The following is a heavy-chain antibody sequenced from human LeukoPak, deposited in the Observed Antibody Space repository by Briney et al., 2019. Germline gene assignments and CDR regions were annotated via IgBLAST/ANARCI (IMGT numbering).Heavy chain of an antibody. CDR1: GGTFSSYA. Sequence: SVTVSCKASGGTFSSYAISWVRQAPGQGLEWMGGIIPIFGTANYAQKFQGRVTITADESTSTAYMELSSLRSEDTAVYYCARTVVYSTSSPYYYGMDVWGQGPTVTVSS. D-gene: IGHD6-6*01. CDR3: ARTVVYSTSSPYYYGMDV. CDR2: IIPIFGTA. V-gene: IGHV1-69*13. J-gene: IGHJ6*02.